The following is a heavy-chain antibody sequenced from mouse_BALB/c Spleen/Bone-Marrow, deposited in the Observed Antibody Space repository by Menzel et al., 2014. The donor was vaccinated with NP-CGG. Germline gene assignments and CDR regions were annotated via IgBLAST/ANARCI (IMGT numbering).Heavy chain of an antibody. J-gene: IGHJ2*01. CDR2: IYPGDSDT. D-gene: IGHD1-2*01. CDR3: TRRTATLDY. V-gene: IGHV1-5*01. CDR1: GYSFTSYW. Sequence: VQLKQSGTVLARPGASVKMSCKASGYSFTSYWIHWVKQRPGQGLEWIGAIYPGDSDTSFNQKFKDKAKLTAVTSASTAYMELSSLTNEDSAVYYCTRRTATLDYWGQGTTLTVS.